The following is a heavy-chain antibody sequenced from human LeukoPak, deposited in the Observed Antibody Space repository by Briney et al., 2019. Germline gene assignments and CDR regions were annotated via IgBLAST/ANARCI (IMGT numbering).Heavy chain of an antibody. Sequence: SVKVSCKASGGTFSSYAISLVRQAPGQGLEWMGGIIPIFGTANYAQKFQGRVTITTDESTSTAYMELSSLRSEDTAVYYCAMLIVGAYHFDYWGQGTLVTVSS. D-gene: IGHD1-26*01. CDR1: GGTFSSYA. CDR2: IIPIFGTA. V-gene: IGHV1-69*05. J-gene: IGHJ4*02. CDR3: AMLIVGAYHFDY.